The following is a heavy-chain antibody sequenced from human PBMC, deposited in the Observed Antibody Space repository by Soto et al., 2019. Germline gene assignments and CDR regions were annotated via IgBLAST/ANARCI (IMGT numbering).Heavy chain of an antibody. Sequence: QMQVLQSGPEVKKPGTSVKVSCKTSGFTFSNSAIQWMRQARGQRLEWIGWISVGSGNTNYAQNLQGSVTITRDMSTNTAYMGLSSLRSGDAAVYYCAAELYSGGACCHFDSWGRGALVTVSS. CDR1: GFTFSNSA. CDR3: AAELYSGGACCHFDS. D-gene: IGHD2-21*02. CDR2: ISVGSGNT. V-gene: IGHV1-58*02. J-gene: IGHJ4*02.